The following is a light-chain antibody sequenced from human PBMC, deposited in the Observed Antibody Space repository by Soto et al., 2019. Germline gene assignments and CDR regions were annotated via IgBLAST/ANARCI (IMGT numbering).Light chain of an antibody. CDR2: AXS. CDR3: HQYNKWPRT. V-gene: IGKV3-15*01. J-gene: IGKJ1*01. Sequence: EMAMTQFPATLSLSRGERGTLCXRASHSVIINLSWYQQKPGXAPRXXXYAXSTRATGSPVRLSGSGSGTEFTRTISSLQSDDCASYYWHQYNKWPRTFGQGTKVDIK. CDR1: HSVIIN.